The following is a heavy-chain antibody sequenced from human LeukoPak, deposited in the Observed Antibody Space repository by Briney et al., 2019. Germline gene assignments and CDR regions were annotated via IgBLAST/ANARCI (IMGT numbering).Heavy chain of an antibody. CDR1: GFTFSNAW. V-gene: IGHV3-7*01. Sequence: PGGSLRLSCAASGFTFSNAWMSWVRQAPGKGLEWVANIKQDGSEKYYVDSVKGRFTISRDNAKNSLYLQMNSLRAEETAVYYCARESVDYYDSRVAFDIWGQGTMVTVSS. CDR3: ARESVDYYDSRVAFDI. J-gene: IGHJ3*02. CDR2: IKQDGSEK. D-gene: IGHD3-22*01.